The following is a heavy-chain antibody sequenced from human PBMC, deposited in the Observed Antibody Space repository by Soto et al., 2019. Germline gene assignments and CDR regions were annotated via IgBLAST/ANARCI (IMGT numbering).Heavy chain of an antibody. CDR2: INGGGGST. Sequence: SLRLSCAASGFTFSSYAMSWVRQAPGKGLEWVSGINGGGGSTHYADSVKGRFTISRDNSKNTLYLQMNNLRADDTAVYYCANIPKRNFEYWGQGTLVTVSS. D-gene: IGHD1-1*01. CDR3: ANIPKRNFEY. CDR1: GFTFSSYA. V-gene: IGHV3-23*01. J-gene: IGHJ4*02.